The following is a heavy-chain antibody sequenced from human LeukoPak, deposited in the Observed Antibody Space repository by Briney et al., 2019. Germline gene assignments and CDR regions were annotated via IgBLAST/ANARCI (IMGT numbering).Heavy chain of an antibody. V-gene: IGHV3-23*01. D-gene: IGHD3-10*01. CDR3: ARNFYYGHDY. Sequence: PGGSLRLSCAASGFAFSNFAMSWVRQAPGKGLEWVSAISGGAGATYYADSVKGRFTISRDNAKNTLYLQMSSLRAEDTAVYFCARNFYYGHDYWGQGTLVTVSS. J-gene: IGHJ4*02. CDR2: ISGGAGAT. CDR1: GFAFSNFA.